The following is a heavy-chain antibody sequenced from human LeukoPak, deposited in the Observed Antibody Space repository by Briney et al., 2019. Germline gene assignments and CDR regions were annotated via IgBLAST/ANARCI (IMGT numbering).Heavy chain of an antibody. CDR1: EFTFSSYE. D-gene: IGHD6-19*01. Sequence: GESLSLSCAASEFTFSSYEMNWVRHAPGKGLEWVSYISSSDSTIYYADSVKGRFTDSRDNAKKSLYLQMNSLRAEDTAVYYCARAGSSGWYYFDYWGQGTLVTVST. CDR3: ARAGSSGWYYFDY. CDR2: ISSSDSTI. V-gene: IGHV3-48*03. J-gene: IGHJ4*02.